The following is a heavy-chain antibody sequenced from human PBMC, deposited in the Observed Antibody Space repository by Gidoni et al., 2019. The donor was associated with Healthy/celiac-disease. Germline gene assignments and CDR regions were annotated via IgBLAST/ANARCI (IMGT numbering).Heavy chain of an antibody. D-gene: IGHD4-17*01. V-gene: IGHV3-30*18. CDR2: ISYDGSNK. J-gene: IGHJ6*02. Sequence: QVQLVESGGGVVQPGRSLRLSCAASGFTFSSYGMHWVRQAPGKGLEWVAVISYDGSNKYYADSVKGRFTISRDNSKNTLYLQMNSLRAEDTAVYYCAKDSDYGDSNYGMDVWGQGTTVTVSS. CDR1: GFTFSSYG. CDR3: AKDSDYGDSNYGMDV.